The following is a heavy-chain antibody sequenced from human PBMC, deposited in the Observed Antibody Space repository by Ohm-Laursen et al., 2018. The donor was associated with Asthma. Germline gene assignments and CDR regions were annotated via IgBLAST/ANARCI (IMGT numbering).Heavy chain of an antibody. Sequence: SLRLSCAASGFTFSSYGMHRVRQAPGKGLEWVAVISYDGSNKYYADSVNGRFTVSRDDSKNTLYLQMNSLRPDDTAVYYCARDVMEWYLPAFDFWGQGTLVTVSS. J-gene: IGHJ4*02. CDR3: ARDVMEWYLPAFDF. CDR2: ISYDGSNK. D-gene: IGHD3-3*01. V-gene: IGHV3-30*03. CDR1: GFTFSSYG.